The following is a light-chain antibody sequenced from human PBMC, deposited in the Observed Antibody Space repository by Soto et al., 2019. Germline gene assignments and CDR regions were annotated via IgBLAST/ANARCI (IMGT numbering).Light chain of an antibody. CDR1: SSDVGGYNY. CDR2: EVS. V-gene: IGLV2-14*01. J-gene: IGLJ2*01. CDR3: SSYTGSNAPVV. Sequence: QSALTQPASVSGSPGQSITISCTGTSSDVGGYNYVSWYQQHPGKAPNLIIFEVSNRPSGVSNRFSGSKSGNSASLTISGLQAEDEADYYCSSYTGSNAPVVFGGGTKVTVL.